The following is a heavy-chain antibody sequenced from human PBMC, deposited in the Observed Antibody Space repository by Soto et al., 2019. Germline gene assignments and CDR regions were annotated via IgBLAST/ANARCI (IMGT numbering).Heavy chain of an antibody. CDR1: GGSISSYY. Sequence: SETLSLTCTVSGGSISSYYWSWIRQPPGKGLEWIGYIYYSGSTNYNPSLKSRVTISVDTSKNQFSLKLSSVTAADTAVYYCAREESDSSSWYVRWFDPWGQGTLVTVSS. D-gene: IGHD6-13*01. CDR3: AREESDSSSWYVRWFDP. V-gene: IGHV4-59*01. CDR2: IYYSGST. J-gene: IGHJ5*02.